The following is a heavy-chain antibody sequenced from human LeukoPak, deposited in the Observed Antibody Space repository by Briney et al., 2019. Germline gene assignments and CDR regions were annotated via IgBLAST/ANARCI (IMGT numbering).Heavy chain of an antibody. V-gene: IGHV4-30-2*01. CDR1: GGSISSGGYS. D-gene: IGHD3/OR15-3a*01. Sequence: PSETLSLTCAVSGGSISSGGYSWSWIRQPPGKGLEWIGYIYHSGSTYYNPSLKSRVTISVDRSKNQFSLKLSSVTAADTAVYYCARAGLTAPRSFDYWGQGTLVTVSS. J-gene: IGHJ4*02. CDR2: IYHSGST. CDR3: ARAGLTAPRSFDY.